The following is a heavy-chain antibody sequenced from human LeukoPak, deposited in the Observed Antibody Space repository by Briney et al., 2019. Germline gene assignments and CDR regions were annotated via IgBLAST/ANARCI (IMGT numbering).Heavy chain of an antibody. D-gene: IGHD2-2*01. V-gene: IGHV4-34*01. CDR3: ARGQVPAARGYNWFDP. CDR2: INARGDT. J-gene: IGHJ5*02. CDR1: GWSFNDHY. Sequence: PSETLSLTCAVYGWSFNDHYWNWIRQPPGKGLEWIGEINARGDTNFNPSLKSRVTISVDTSKNQFSLTLTSMIAADTAVYYCARGQVPAARGYNWFDPWGQGTLVTVSP.